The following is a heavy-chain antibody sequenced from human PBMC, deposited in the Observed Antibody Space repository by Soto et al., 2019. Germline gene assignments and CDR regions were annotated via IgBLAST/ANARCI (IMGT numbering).Heavy chain of an antibody. CDR3: ARPFCTSTACYHYFDY. CDR2: IDPSDSYT. CDR1: KYSFTNYW. D-gene: IGHD2-2*01. V-gene: IGHV5-10-1*01. J-gene: IGHJ4*02. Sequence: ESLKISCKGSKYSFTNYWLTWVRHMPGKGLEWMGTIDPSDSYTTYSPSFRGHVTISADKSITTAYLQWSSLKASDTAMYYCARPFCTSTACYHYFDYWGQGTRVTVSS.